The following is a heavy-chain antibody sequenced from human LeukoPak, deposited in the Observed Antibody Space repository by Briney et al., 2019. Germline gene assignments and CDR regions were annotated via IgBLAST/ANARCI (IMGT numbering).Heavy chain of an antibody. CDR1: GYTFTGYY. CDR3: ARVWPCVNGVCPDVFEY. V-gene: IGHV1-2*02. Sequence: ASVKVSCKASGYTFTGYYMHWVRQAPGQGLEWMGWTIPNSGGTHYAQRFQGRVTMTRDTSISSAYMELSSLTSDDTAVYYCARVWPCVNGVCPDVFEYWGQGTLVTVSS. D-gene: IGHD2-8*01. CDR2: TIPNSGGT. J-gene: IGHJ4*02.